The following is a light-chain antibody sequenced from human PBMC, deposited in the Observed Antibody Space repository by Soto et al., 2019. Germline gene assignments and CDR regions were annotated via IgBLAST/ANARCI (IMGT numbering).Light chain of an antibody. V-gene: IGKV3-15*01. CDR2: GAS. CDR1: QSVSSN. J-gene: IGKJ5*01. CDR3: QQYNNWPPIT. Sequence: EVVMTQSPATLSVSPGERATLSCRASQSVSSNLAWYQQKPGQAPRLLIHGASTRATGIPARFSGSGSGTEFSLTISSLESEDFAVYYCQQYNNWPPITFGQGTRLEIK.